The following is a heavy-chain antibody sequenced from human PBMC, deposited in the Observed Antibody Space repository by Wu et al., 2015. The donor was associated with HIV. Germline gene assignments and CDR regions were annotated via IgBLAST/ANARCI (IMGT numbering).Heavy chain of an antibody. CDR1: GYTFTGYY. CDR2: INPNSGGT. D-gene: IGHD2-2*01. CDR3: ARGGPDIVVVPAAIWRNWFDP. J-gene: IGHJ5*02. Sequence: QVHLVQSGPEVRVPGASVKVSCKASGYTFTGYYIHWVRQAPGQGPEWMGWINPNSGGTNYAQKFQDRVTMTRDTSTSTAYMELSRLRSDDTAVYYCARGGPDIVVVPAAIWRNWFDPGAREPWSPSP. V-gene: IGHV1-2*02.